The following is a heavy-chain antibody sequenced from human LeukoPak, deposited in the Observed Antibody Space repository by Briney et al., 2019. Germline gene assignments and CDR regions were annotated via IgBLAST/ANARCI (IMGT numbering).Heavy chain of an antibody. CDR3: ARHGPPDVYCSSTSCYIFDY. Sequence: SETLSLTCAISGYSISSGYYWGWIRQPPGKGLEWIGSIYHSGSTYYNPSLKSRVTISVDTSKHQFSLKLSSVTAADTAVYYCARHGPPDVYCSSTSCYIFDYWGQGTLITVSS. CDR2: IYHSGST. CDR1: GYSISSGYY. J-gene: IGHJ4*02. D-gene: IGHD2-2*01. V-gene: IGHV4-38-2*01.